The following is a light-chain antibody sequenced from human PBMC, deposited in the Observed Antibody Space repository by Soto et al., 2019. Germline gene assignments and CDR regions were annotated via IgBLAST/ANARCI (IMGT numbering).Light chain of an antibody. V-gene: IGLV1-47*01. CDR3: AAWDDSLSGPV. CDR2: RNN. J-gene: IGLJ7*01. CDR1: SSNIGSNY. Sequence: QLVLTQPPSASGTPGQRATISCSGSSSNIGSNYVYWYQQLPGTAPKLLIYRNNQRPSGVPDRFSGSKSGTSASLAISGLRSEDEADYYCAAWDDSLSGPVFGGGTQLTVL.